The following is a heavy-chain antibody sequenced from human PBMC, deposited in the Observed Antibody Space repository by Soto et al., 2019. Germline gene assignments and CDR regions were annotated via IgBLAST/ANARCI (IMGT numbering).Heavy chain of an antibody. D-gene: IGHD3-3*01. CDR1: GYSFTSSW. Sequence: PGESLKMSCKGSGYSFTSSWIGWVRQMPGRGLEWMGIIYPGDSDTRYSPSFQGQVTISADKSISTAYLQWSSLKASDTAMYYCARHFPLFWSVAPDAFDIWGQGTMVTVSS. V-gene: IGHV5-51*01. J-gene: IGHJ3*02. CDR3: ARHFPLFWSVAPDAFDI. CDR2: IYPGDSDT.